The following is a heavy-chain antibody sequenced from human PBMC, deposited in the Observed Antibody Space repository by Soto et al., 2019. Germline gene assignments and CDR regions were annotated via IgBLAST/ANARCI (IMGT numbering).Heavy chain of an antibody. Sequence: QVQLQESGPGLVKPSQTLSLTCTVSGGSISSGDYYWSWIRQPPGKGLEWIGYIYYSGSTYNNPSLKIRVTLSVDTSKNQFSLKLSSVPAADTAVYYCARVGGFGATTIDYWGQGTLVTVSS. J-gene: IGHJ4*02. V-gene: IGHV4-30-4*01. D-gene: IGHD3-10*01. CDR2: IYYSGST. CDR3: ARVGGFGATTIDY. CDR1: GGSISSGDYY.